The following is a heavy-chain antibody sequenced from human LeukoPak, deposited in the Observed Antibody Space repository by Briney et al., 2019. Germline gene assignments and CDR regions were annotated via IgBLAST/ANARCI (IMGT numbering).Heavy chain of an antibody. CDR2: ISSSGST. D-gene: IGHD2/OR15-2a*01. CDR1: GDSISSGDYY. CDR3: ARDSHAYFDAFDI. Sequence: SETLSLTCTVSGDSISSGDYYWSWIRQPAGKGLEWIGRISSSGSTNYNPSLKSRVTISVDTSKNQFSLKLSSVTAAGTAVYFCARDSHAYFDAFDIWGQGTMVTVSS. V-gene: IGHV4-61*02. J-gene: IGHJ3*02.